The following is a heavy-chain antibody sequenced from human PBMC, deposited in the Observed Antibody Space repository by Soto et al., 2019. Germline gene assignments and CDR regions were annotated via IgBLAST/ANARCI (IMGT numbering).Heavy chain of an antibody. Sequence: GGSLRLSCAASRFTFSTYEMNWVRQAPGKGLEWVSYISTSGSTVYYADSVKGRFTISRDNTRNSLYLQMNSLRDEDTALYYCVRYCSTTLCNGVASRTFDYWGQGTLVTVSS. D-gene: IGHD2-2*01. CDR2: ISTSGSTV. V-gene: IGHV3-48*03. CDR1: RFTFSTYE. CDR3: VRYCSTTLCNGVASRTFDY. J-gene: IGHJ4*02.